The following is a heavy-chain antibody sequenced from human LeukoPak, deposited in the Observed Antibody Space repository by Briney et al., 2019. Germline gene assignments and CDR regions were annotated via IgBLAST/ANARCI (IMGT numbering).Heavy chain of an antibody. J-gene: IGHJ4*02. CDR3: ARSLAAAGRSFDY. Sequence: SETLSLTCTVSGGSISSYYWSWIRQPPGKGLEWIGEINHSGSTNYNPSLKSRVTISVDTSKNQFSLKLSSVTAADTAVYYCARSLAAAGRSFDYWGQGTLVTVSS. D-gene: IGHD6-13*01. CDR2: INHSGST. CDR1: GGSISSYY. V-gene: IGHV4-34*01.